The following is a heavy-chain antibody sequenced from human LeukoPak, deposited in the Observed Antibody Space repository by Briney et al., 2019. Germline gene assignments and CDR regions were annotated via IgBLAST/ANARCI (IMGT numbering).Heavy chain of an antibody. V-gene: IGHV4-31*03. CDR2: IYYSGST. CDR3: ARDDSSYGSGAGGYAFDI. J-gene: IGHJ3*02. D-gene: IGHD3-10*01. CDR1: GGSISSGGYY. Sequence: TLSLTCTVSGGSISSGGYYWSWIRQHPGKGLEWIGYIYYSGSTYYNPSLESRVTISVDTSKNQFSLKLSSVTAADTAVYYCARDDSSYGSGAGGYAFDIWGQGTMVTVSS.